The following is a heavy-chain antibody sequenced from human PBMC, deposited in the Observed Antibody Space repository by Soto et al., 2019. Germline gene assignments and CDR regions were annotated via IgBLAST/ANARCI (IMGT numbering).Heavy chain of an antibody. J-gene: IGHJ6*03. CDR1: GYTFTSYA. V-gene: IGHV1-3*01. CDR2: INAGNGNT. CDR3: ARDPYYYGSWSYIGDYYYYYYMDV. Sequence: GASVKVSCKASGYTFTSYAMHWVRQAPGQRLEWMGWINAGNGNTKYSQKFQGRVTITRDTSASTAYMELSSLRSEDTAVYYCARDPYYYGSWSYIGDYYYYYYMDVWGKGTTGTVSS. D-gene: IGHD3-10*01.